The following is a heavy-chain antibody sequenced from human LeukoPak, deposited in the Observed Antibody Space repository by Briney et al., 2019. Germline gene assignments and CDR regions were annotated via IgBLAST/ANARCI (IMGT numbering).Heavy chain of an antibody. Sequence: GGSLRLSCAASGFTFASYAMHWVRQAPGKGLEYVSLIYGDGGTTHYADSVKGRFSISRDNSKSSLYLHMNSLRTEDTAFYYGAQDGWGSYLSWGRGTLVTVSS. CDR1: GFTFASYA. J-gene: IGHJ4*02. CDR3: AQDGWGSYLS. V-gene: IGHV3-43*02. D-gene: IGHD1-26*01. CDR2: IYGDGGTT.